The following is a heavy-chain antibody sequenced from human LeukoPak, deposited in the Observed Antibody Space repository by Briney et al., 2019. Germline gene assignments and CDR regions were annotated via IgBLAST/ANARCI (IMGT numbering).Heavy chain of an antibody. D-gene: IGHD3-10*01. CDR1: GFTFSDYW. CDR3: GRRYYYGSGTGV. CDR2: IKQDGSEK. J-gene: IGHJ6*04. V-gene: IGHV3-7*01. Sequence: GGSLRLSCGVSGFTFSDYWMNWVRQAPGKGLEWVASIKQDGSEKSYVDSVKGRFTISRDNAKNSLYLQMSSLRAEDTAVYYCGRRYYYGSGTGVWGKGTTVTVSS.